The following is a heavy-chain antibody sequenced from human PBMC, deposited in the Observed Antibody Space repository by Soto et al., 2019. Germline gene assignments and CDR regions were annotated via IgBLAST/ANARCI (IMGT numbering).Heavy chain of an antibody. D-gene: IGHD6-19*01. CDR3: AREEYSSGWPVFDY. CDR1: GFTFSSYW. Sequence: PGGSLRLSCAASGFTFSSYWMSWVCQAPGKGLEWVANIKQDGSEKYYVDSVKGRFTISRDNAKNSLYLQMNSLRAEDTAVYYCAREEYSSGWPVFDYWGQGTLVTVSS. J-gene: IGHJ4*02. V-gene: IGHV3-7*01. CDR2: IKQDGSEK.